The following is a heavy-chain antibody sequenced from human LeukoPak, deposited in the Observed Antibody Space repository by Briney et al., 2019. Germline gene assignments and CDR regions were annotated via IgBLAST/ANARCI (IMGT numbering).Heavy chain of an antibody. CDR2: IFYTGRT. Sequence: PSETLSLTCTVSGGSISNGNYYWGWIRQPPGKGLEWIGSIFYTGRTSYNPSLRSRVTISVDTSKNQFSLKLSSVTAADTAVFYCARVNGGNSWFDPWGQGTRVTVSS. D-gene: IGHD4-23*01. V-gene: IGHV4-39*07. J-gene: IGHJ5*02. CDR1: GGSISNGNYY. CDR3: ARVNGGNSWFDP.